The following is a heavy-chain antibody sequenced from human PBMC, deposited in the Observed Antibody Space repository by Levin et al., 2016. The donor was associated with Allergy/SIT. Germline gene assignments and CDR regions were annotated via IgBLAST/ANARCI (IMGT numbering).Heavy chain of an antibody. J-gene: IGHJ4*02. CDR2: IIPIFGTA. V-gene: IGHV1-69*01. D-gene: IGHD5-18*01. CDR3: ARGPTGGYSYGYSGCFDY. Sequence: WVRQAPGQGLEWMGGIIPIFGTANYAQKFQGRVTITADESTSTAYMELSSLRSEDTAVYYCARGPTGGYSYGYSGCFDYWGQGTLVTVSS.